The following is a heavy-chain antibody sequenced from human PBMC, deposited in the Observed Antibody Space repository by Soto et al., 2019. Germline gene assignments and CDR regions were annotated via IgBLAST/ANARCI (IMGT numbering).Heavy chain of an antibody. CDR3: ARGEAFGGVIVSKGLFDI. CDR2: INWNGGST. D-gene: IGHD3-16*02. V-gene: IGHV3-20*01. Sequence: VQLVESGGGVVRPGGSLRLSCAASGFTFDDYGMSWVRQAPGKGLEWVSGINWNGGSTGYADSVKGRFTISRDNAKNSLYLQMNSLRAEDTALYRCARGEAFGGVIVSKGLFDIWGQGTMVTVSS. CDR1: GFTFDDYG. J-gene: IGHJ3*02.